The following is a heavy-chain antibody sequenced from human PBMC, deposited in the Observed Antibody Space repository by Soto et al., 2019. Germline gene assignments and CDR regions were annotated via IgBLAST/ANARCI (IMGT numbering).Heavy chain of an antibody. CDR1: GGSISSGDYY. J-gene: IGHJ4*02. V-gene: IGHV4-30-4*01. D-gene: IGHD6-13*01. CDR2: IYYSGST. CDR3: ARGEAMAAAGLPFDY. Sequence: QVQLQESGPGLVKPSQTLSLTCTVSGGSISSGDYYWSWIRQPPGKGLEWIGYIYYSGSTYYNPSLKSRVTISVDTSKNQFSLKLSSVTAADTVVYYCARGEAMAAAGLPFDYWGQGTLVTVSS.